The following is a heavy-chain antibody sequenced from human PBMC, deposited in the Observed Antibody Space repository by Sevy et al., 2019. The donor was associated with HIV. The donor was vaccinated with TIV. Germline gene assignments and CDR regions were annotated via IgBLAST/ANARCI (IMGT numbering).Heavy chain of an antibody. D-gene: IGHD3-22*01. CDR3: ATTREYYSDNSGYIDY. V-gene: IGHV1-24*01. Sequence: ASLKVSCKVSGYSLTDLSMHWVRQAPGIGLEWMGRFDPEDGETIYAQKFQGRVTMTEDTSRDTAYMELSSLRSEDTAMYYCATTREYYSDNSGYIDYWGQGTLVTVSS. CDR1: GYSLTDLS. J-gene: IGHJ4*02. CDR2: FDPEDGET.